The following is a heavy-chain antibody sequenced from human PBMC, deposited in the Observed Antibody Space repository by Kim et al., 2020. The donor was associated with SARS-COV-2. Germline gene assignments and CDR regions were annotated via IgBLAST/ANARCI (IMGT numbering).Heavy chain of an antibody. D-gene: IGHD3-22*01. CDR2: IYHSGST. CDR1: GYSISSGYY. CDR3: ARVGRYDSSGS. J-gene: IGHJ5*02. V-gene: IGHV4-38-2*02. Sequence: SETLSLTCTVSGYSISSGYYWGWIRQPPGKGLEWVGTIYHSGSTYHNPSLKSRLTISVDTSKNQFSLKLSSVTAADTAVYYCARVGRYDSSGSWGQGTPVTVSS.